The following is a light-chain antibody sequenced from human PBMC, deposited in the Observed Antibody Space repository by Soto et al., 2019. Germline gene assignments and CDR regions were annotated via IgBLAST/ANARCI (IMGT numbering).Light chain of an antibody. J-gene: IGKJ1*01. CDR2: LGS. CDR1: QSLLHSNGHNY. CDR3: MQELQSWT. V-gene: IGKV2-28*01. Sequence: EIVVTQSPPSLPVTPGEPASISCRSSQSLLHSNGHNYLEWYLQKPGQSPQLLIYLGSNRASGVPDRLSGSGSGTDFTLKISRVEAEDVGVYYCMQELQSWTFGQGTKVEIK.